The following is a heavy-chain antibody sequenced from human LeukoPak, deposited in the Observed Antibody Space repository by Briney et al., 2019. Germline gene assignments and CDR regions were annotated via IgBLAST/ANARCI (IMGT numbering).Heavy chain of an antibody. CDR3: AKGHYDYVWGSYRYLGYYFDY. V-gene: IGHV3-23*01. CDR1: GFTFSSYA. Sequence: GGSLRLSCAASGFTFSSYAMSWVRQAPGKGLEWVSAISGSGGSTYCADSVKGRFTISRDNSKNTLYLQMNSLRAEDTAVYYCAKGHYDYVWGSYRYLGYYFDYWGQGTLVTVSS. D-gene: IGHD3-16*02. CDR2: ISGSGGST. J-gene: IGHJ4*02.